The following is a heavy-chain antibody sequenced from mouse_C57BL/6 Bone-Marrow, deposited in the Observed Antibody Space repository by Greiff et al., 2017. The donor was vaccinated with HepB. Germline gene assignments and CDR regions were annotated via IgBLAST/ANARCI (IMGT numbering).Heavy chain of an antibody. V-gene: IGHV1-69*01. J-gene: IGHJ1*03. CDR1: GYTFPSYW. Sequence: QVQLQQPGAELVMPGASVKLSCKASGYTFPSYWMHWVKQRTGQGLEWIGEIDPSASYTNYNQKFKGKSTLTVDKSSSTAYMQLSSLTSEDSAVYYCAREAGTWYFDVWGTGTTVTVSS. D-gene: IGHD4-1*01. CDR2: IDPSASYT. CDR3: AREAGTWYFDV.